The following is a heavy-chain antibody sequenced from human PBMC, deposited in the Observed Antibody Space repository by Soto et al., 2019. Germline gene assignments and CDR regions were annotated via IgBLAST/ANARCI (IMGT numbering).Heavy chain of an antibody. CDR1: GYTFTSYG. V-gene: IGHV1-18*01. CDR3: ARDPTVTSPYYMDV. D-gene: IGHD4-17*01. J-gene: IGHJ6*03. CDR2: ISAYNGNT. Sequence: GASVKVSCKASGYTFTSYGISWVRQAPGQGLEWMGWISAYNGNTNYAQKLQGRVTMTTDTSTSTAYMELRSLRSDDTAVYYCARDPTVTSPYYMDVWGKGTTVTVSS.